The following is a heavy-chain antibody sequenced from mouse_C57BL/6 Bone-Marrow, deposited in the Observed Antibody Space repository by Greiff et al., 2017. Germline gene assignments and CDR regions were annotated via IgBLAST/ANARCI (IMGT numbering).Heavy chain of an antibody. D-gene: IGHD2-2*01. CDR1: GYTFTSYG. Sequence: VQLQQSGAELARPGASVKLSCKASGYTFTSYGISWVKQRTGQGLERIGEIYPRSGNTYSNEKFKGKATLTADKSSSTVYMGLRSLASEDSAVYFCANLWLRRRRFAYWGQGTLVTVSA. V-gene: IGHV1-81*01. J-gene: IGHJ3*01. CDR3: ANLWLRRRRFAY. CDR2: IYPRSGNT.